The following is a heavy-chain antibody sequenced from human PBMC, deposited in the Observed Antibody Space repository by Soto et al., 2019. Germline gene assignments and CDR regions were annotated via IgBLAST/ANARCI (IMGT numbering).Heavy chain of an antibody. Sequence: LRLSCAASGFTFSSYAMSWVRQAPGKGLEWVSAISGSGGSTYYADSVKGRFTISRDNSKNTLYLQMNSLRAEDTAVYYCAKAPDYDFWSGQNWFGTCGQRTLVTVCS. J-gene: IGHJ5*02. CDR3: AKAPDYDFWSGQNWFGT. CDR1: GFTFSSYA. D-gene: IGHD3-3*01. CDR2: ISGSGGST. V-gene: IGHV3-23*01.